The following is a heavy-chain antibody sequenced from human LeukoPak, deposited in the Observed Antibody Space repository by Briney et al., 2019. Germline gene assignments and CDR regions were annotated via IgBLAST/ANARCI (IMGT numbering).Heavy chain of an antibody. J-gene: IGHJ4*02. CDR2: ISYDGSNK. CDR1: GFTFSSYA. CDR3: ARDWSVRSGSCCGGGDY. V-gene: IGHV3-30*04. Sequence: GGSLRLSCAASGFTFSSYAMHWVRQAPGKGLEWVAVISYDGSNKYYADSVKGRFTISRDNSKNTLYLQMNSLRAEDTAVYYCARDWSVRSGSCCGGGDYWGQGTLVTVSS. D-gene: IGHD2-15*01.